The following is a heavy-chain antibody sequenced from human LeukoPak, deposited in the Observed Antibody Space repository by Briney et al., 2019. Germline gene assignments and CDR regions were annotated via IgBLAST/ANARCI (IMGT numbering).Heavy chain of an antibody. CDR2: MNPNSGNT. V-gene: IGHV1-8*01. Sequence: GASVKVSCKASGYTFTSYDINWVRQAIGQGLEWMGWMNPNSGNTGYAQKFQGRVTMTRNTSISTAYMELSSLRSEDTAVYYCARGWDYYDSSGYYFPFDYWGQGTLVTVSS. J-gene: IGHJ4*02. D-gene: IGHD3-22*01. CDR1: GYTFTSYD. CDR3: ARGWDYYDSSGYYFPFDY.